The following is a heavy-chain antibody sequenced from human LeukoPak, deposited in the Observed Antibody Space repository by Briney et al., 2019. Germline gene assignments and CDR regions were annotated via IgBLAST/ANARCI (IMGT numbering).Heavy chain of an antibody. D-gene: IGHD2/OR15-2a*01. J-gene: IGHJ4*02. V-gene: IGHV4-31*01. CDR1: GGSISSGGYY. Sequence: KSSETLSLTCTVSGGSISSGGYYWSWIRQHPGKGLEWIGYIYYSGSTYYNPSLKSQVTISVDTSKNQFSLKLSSVTAADTAVYYCARDVRRYYFDYWGQGTLVTVSS. CDR3: ARDVRRYYFDY. CDR2: IYYSGST.